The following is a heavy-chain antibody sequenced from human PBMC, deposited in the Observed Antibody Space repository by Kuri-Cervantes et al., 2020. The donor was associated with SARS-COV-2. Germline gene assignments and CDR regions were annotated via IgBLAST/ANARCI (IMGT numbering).Heavy chain of an antibody. CDR3: AKGEVGAKDYFDY. D-gene: IGHD1-26*01. CDR2: VRRDGSNY. Sequence: GESLKISCAASGFSFSYYGMHWVRQAPGKGLEWVGFVRRDGSNYYYADSVKGRFTISRDNSKNSLYLEMNGLRPEDTAVYYCAKGEVGAKDYFDYWGQGTLVTVSS. CDR1: GFSFSYYG. J-gene: IGHJ4*02. V-gene: IGHV3-30*02.